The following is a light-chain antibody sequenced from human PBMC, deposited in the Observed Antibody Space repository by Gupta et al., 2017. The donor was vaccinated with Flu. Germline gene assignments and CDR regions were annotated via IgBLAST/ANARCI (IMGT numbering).Light chain of an antibody. J-gene: IGKJ4*02. CDR1: QGVLTY. CDR3: QQAGCVTPS. CDR2: AAT. Sequence: DLRMTPSPSSLSASVCDRVTLTCRASQGVLTYVNWYQKRPGKPTRLLVAAATRVHAGIPSMFSGSGSGTACTLTIDKIHTDDFATYFGQQAGCVTPSCGEGTRVEI. V-gene: IGKV1/ORY-1*01.